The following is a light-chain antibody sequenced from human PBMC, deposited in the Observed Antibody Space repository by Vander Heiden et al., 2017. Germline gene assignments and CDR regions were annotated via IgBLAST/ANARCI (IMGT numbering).Light chain of an antibody. CDR3: QQYNNWPSHT. V-gene: IGKV3-15*01. Sequence: EIVMTQFPATLSVSPGERATLSCRASQSVSSNLAWYQQKPGQAPRLLIYGASTRATGIPTRFSGSGSGTEFTLTISSLQSEDFAVYYCQQYNNWPSHTFGQGTKLEIK. CDR2: GAS. J-gene: IGKJ2*01. CDR1: QSVSSN.